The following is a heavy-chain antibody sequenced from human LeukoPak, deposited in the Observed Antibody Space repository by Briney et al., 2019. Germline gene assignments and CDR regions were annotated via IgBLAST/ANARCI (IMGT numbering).Heavy chain of an antibody. J-gene: IGHJ2*01. V-gene: IGHV3-30*03. CDR2: IGDTGRAR. CDR1: GFTFSRHG. D-gene: IGHD3-16*01. CDR3: AREAAWGNWYFDL. Sequence: GRSLRLSCAASGFTFSRHGMHWVRQAPGKGLEWVAVIGDTGRARYYADSVTGRFTTSRDNSQNTLYLEMNSLRYEDTALYYCAREAAWGNWYFDLWGRGTLVTVSS.